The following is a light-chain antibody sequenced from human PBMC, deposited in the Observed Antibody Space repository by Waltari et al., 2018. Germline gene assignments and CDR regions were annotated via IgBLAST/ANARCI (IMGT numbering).Light chain of an antibody. CDR2: EGS. V-gene: IGLV2-23*01. CDR3: CSYAGSSTLV. J-gene: IGLJ2*01. CDR1: RSDFGSYTL. Sequence: QSALTQPASVSGSPGQSITISCPVTRSDFGSYTLFSWYQQHPGKAPKLMIYEGSKRPSGVSNRFSGSKSGNTASLTISGLQAEDEADYYCCSYAGSSTLVFGGGTKLTVL.